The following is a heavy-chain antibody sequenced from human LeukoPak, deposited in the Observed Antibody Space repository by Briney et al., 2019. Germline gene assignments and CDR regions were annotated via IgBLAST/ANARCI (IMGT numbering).Heavy chain of an antibody. CDR1: GFTFSSYW. CDR3: GGDGGGDIVVAFAFDI. CDR2: IDGDGSST. Sequence: AGGSLRLSCAASGFTFSSYWMHWVRQAPGKGLVWVSRIDGDGSSTNYADSVKGRFTISRDNAKNSLYLQMNSLRAEDTAVYYCGGDGGGDIVVAFAFDIWGQGTMVTVSS. V-gene: IGHV3-74*01. J-gene: IGHJ3*02. D-gene: IGHD2-15*01.